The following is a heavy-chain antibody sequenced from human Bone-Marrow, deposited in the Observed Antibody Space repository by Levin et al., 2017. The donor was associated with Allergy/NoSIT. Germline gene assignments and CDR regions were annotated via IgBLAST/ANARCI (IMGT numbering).Heavy chain of an antibody. D-gene: IGHD6-19*01. CDR1: GFNFNDYW. CDR2: INQDGSEK. V-gene: IGHV3-7*01. CDR3: GRDHYSSGLVCDF. Sequence: PGGSLRLSCAASGFNFNDYWMNWVRQAPGKGLEWVASINQDGSEKYLVDSVKGLFTISRDNTRKSLYLQMNSLRAEDTAVYYCGRDHYSSGLVCDFWGQGALVTVSS. J-gene: IGHJ4*02.